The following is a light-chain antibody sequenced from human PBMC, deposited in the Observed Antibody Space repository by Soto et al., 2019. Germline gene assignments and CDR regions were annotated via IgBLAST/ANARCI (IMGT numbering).Light chain of an antibody. CDR3: SSYTNINTRACV. J-gene: IGLJ1*01. CDR1: SNDVGRYNY. CDR2: EVS. V-gene: IGLV2-14*01. Sequence: QSALTQPASVSGSPGESITISCSGTSNDVGRYNYVSWYQQHPGKVPKLLIYEVSNRPSGVSNRFSGSKSGNTASLTISGLQAEDEAEYYCSSYTNINTRACVFGTGTKVTVL.